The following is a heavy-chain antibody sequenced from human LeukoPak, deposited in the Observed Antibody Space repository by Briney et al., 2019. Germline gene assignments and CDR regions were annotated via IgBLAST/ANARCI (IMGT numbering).Heavy chain of an antibody. J-gene: IGHJ4*02. Sequence: PGGSLRLSCTASRFTFSSYAMHWLRQSRGRAREYVSAISSNGGSTYYANSVKGRFTISRDNSKNTLYLQMGSLRAEDMAVYYCEREKLWFGELLYSSYFDSWGQGTLVTVSS. CDR3: EREKLWFGELLYSSYFDS. D-gene: IGHD3-10*01. V-gene: IGHV3-64*01. CDR2: ISSNGGST. CDR1: RFTFSSYA.